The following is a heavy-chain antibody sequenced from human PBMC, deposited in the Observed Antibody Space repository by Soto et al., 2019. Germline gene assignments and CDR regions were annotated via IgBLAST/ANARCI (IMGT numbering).Heavy chain of an antibody. Sequence: EVQLVESGGGLVQPGRSLRLSCAASGFTFDDYAMHWVRQAPGKGLEWVSGISWNSGSIGYADSVKGRFTISRDNPKNSLYLQMNGLRAEDTALYYCAKVTIFGGGDAFDIWGQGTMVTVSS. J-gene: IGHJ3*02. D-gene: IGHD3-3*01. CDR2: ISWNSGSI. V-gene: IGHV3-9*01. CDR3: AKVTIFGGGDAFDI. CDR1: GFTFDDYA.